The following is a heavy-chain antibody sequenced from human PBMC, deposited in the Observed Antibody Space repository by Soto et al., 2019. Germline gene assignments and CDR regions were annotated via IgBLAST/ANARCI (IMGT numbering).Heavy chain of an antibody. Sequence: SETLSLTCTVSGDSINNSGYYWSWIRQHPGKGLEWIGYIYYTGNTDYNPSLKSRVTISVDTSKNQFSLKLSSVTAADTAVYYCARGVAGYYYDRSGSEYGVLDFSGQGTLVIVSS. CDR3: ARGVAGYYYDRSGSEYGVLDF. CDR2: IYYTGNT. D-gene: IGHD3-22*01. J-gene: IGHJ3*01. V-gene: IGHV4-31*03. CDR1: GDSINNSGYY.